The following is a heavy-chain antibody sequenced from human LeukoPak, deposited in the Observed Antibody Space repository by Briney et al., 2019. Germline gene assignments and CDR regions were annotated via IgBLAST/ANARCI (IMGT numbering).Heavy chain of an antibody. J-gene: IGHJ6*02. CDR3: AREVVVVPDYYYYGLDV. CDR2: ISRSGSSL. Sequence: GGSLRLSCAASGFTFSDYYMTWIRQAPGKGLEYVSHISRSGSSLYYGDSVTGRFNISRDNAKNSLYLLMNSLRVEDTAVYYCAREVVVVPDYYYYGLDVWGQGTTVTVSS. CDR1: GFTFSDYY. D-gene: IGHD2-2*01. V-gene: IGHV3-11*01.